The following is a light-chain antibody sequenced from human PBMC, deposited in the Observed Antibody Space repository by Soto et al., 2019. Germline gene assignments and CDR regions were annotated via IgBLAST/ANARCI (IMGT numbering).Light chain of an antibody. J-gene: IGKJ1*01. CDR3: QLYNIYSEA. CDR1: QTISSW. V-gene: IGKV1-5*03. CDR2: KAS. Sequence: DIQMTQSPSTLSGSVGDRVTITCRASQTISSWLAWYQQKPGKAPKLLIYKASTLKSGVPSRFSGSGSGTEFTLTISSLQPDDFATYYCQLYNIYSEAFGQGTKVELK.